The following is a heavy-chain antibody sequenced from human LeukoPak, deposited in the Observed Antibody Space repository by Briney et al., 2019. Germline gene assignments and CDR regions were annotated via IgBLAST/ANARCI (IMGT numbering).Heavy chain of an antibody. CDR1: GFTFSSYG. Sequence: GGSLRLSCATSGFTFSSYGIHWVRQPPGKGLEWVAWISTDGSDRLYADSVKGRFTISRDNSKNTLYLQMNSLRAEDTAVYYCARERYRHYYGMDVWGQGTTVTVSS. CDR3: ARERYRHYYGMDV. D-gene: IGHD3-9*01. J-gene: IGHJ6*02. CDR2: ISTDGSDR. V-gene: IGHV3-33*05.